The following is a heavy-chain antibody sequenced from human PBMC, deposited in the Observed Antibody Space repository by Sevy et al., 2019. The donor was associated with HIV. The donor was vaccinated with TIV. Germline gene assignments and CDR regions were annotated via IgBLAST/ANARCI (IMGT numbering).Heavy chain of an antibody. CDR3: VSLFLSYRSGWSYFDY. V-gene: IGHV3-66*02. Sequence: GGSLRLSCAISGFTVNDNTIIWVRQAPGKGLEGASVIFSGGSTYYADSAKGRFTISRDNSKNTVDLQMNSVRAEDTAVYYCVSLFLSYRSGWSYFDYWGQGTLVTVSS. CDR1: GFTVNDNT. J-gene: IGHJ4*02. D-gene: IGHD6-19*01. CDR2: IFSGGST.